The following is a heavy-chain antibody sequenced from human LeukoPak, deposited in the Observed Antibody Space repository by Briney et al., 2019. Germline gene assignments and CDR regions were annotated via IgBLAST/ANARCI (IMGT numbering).Heavy chain of an antibody. V-gene: IGHV1-18*01. CDR1: GYTFTSYG. J-gene: IGHJ4*02. D-gene: IGHD3-22*01. Sequence: ASVKVSCKASGYTFTSYGISWVRQAPGQGLEWMGWISAYNGNTNYAQKLQGRVTMTTDTSTSTAYMELRSLRSDDTAVYYCAREEGYYDSSGYYYVPYRFDYWGQGTLVTVSS. CDR2: ISAYNGNT. CDR3: AREEGYYDSSGYYYVPYRFDY.